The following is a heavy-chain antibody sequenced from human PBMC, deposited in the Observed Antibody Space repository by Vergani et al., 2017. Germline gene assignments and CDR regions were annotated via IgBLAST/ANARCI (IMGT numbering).Heavy chain of an antibody. CDR2: ISSSSSTI. CDR1: GFTFSSYS. Sequence: EVQLVESGGGLVQPGGSLRLSCAASGFTFSSYSMNWVRQAPGKGLEWVSYISSSSSTIYYADSVKGRFTISRDNAKNSLYLQMNSLRAEATAVYYGARASGDLAYYFDYWGQGTLVTVSS. V-gene: IGHV3-48*04. J-gene: IGHJ4*02. CDR3: ARASGDLAYYFDY. D-gene: IGHD2-21*01.